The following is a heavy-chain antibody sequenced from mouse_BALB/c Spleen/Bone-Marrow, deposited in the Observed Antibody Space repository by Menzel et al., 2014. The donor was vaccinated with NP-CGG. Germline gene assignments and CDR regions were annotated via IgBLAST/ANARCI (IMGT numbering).Heavy chain of an antibody. V-gene: IGHV1-15*01. Sequence: QVQLKESGAELVRPGASVTLSCKASRYTFTDYEMHWVKQTPVHGLEWIGAIDPETGGTAYNQKFKGKATLTADKSSSTAYMELRSLTSEDSAVYYCTRWDGNYGWFAYWGQGTLVTVSA. D-gene: IGHD2-1*01. CDR1: RYTFTDYE. CDR2: IDPETGGT. CDR3: TRWDGNYGWFAY. J-gene: IGHJ3*01.